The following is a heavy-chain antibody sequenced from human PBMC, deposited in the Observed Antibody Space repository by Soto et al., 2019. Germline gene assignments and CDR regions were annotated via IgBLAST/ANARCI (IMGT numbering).Heavy chain of an antibody. V-gene: IGHV4-4*02. Sequence: PSDPLSLTCAVSGVSISGSNWWIWVRQPPGKGLEWIGEIYHSGSTNYNPSPKSRVTISVDKSKNQSSLKLSSVTAADTAVYYCARVNPYSYGSNTPLYEYWGQGTLVNGSS. D-gene: IGHD5-18*01. CDR3: ARVNPYSYGSNTPLYEY. CDR1: GVSISGSNW. CDR2: IYHSGST. J-gene: IGHJ4*02.